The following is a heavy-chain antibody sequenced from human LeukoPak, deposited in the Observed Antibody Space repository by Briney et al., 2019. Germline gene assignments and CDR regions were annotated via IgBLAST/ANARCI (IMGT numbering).Heavy chain of an antibody. V-gene: IGHV4-59*08. CDR1: GGSISSYY. CDR3: ARHGGSYSFDY. Sequence: SETLSLTCTVSGGSISSYYWSWIRQPPGKGLEWIGYLYDSGSTNYNPSLKSRVTISVDTSKNQFSLKVSSVTAADTAVYYCARHGGSYSFDYWGQGTLVTVSS. J-gene: IGHJ4*02. D-gene: IGHD1-26*01. CDR2: LYDSGST.